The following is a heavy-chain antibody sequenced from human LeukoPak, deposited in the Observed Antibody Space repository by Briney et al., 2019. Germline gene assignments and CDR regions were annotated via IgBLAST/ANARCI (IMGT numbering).Heavy chain of an antibody. CDR2: IYYSGST. D-gene: IGHD4-23*01. CDR3: ARSVTVVTPLWYFDL. Sequence: SETLSLTCTVSGGSISSSSYYWGWIRQPPGKGLEWIGSIYYSGSTYYNPSLKSRVTISVDTSKNQFSLKLSSVTAADTAVYYCARSVTVVTPLWYFDLWGRGTLVTVSS. J-gene: IGHJ2*01. V-gene: IGHV4-39*01. CDR1: GGSISSSSYY.